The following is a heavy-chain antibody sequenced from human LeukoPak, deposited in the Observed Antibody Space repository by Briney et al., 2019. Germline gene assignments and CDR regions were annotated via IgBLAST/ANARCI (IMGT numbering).Heavy chain of an antibody. CDR3: ARGGYSRSRYDAFDI. D-gene: IGHD6-13*01. Sequence: GGSLRLSCAASGFTFSSYWMHWVRQAPGKGLVWVSRINSDGSSTSYADSVKGRFTISRDNAKNTLYLQMNSLRAEDTGVYFCARGGYSRSRYDAFDIWGQGTMVTVSS. V-gene: IGHV3-74*01. CDR1: GFTFSSYW. J-gene: IGHJ3*02. CDR2: INSDGSST.